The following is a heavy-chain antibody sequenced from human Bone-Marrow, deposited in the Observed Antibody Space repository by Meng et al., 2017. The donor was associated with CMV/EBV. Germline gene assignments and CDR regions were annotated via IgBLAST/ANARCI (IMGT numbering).Heavy chain of an antibody. CDR1: GFTFRSYA. CDR2: ITSSGAGT. V-gene: IGHV3-23*01. J-gene: IGHJ4*02. CDR3: AKSILRGGNDGNYYYFDY. Sequence: GECLKISCAASGFTFRSYAMTYVRQAPGKGLEWVSTITSSGAGTYYADSVKGRFTISRDNSKNTLSLQMNSLRAEDTAVYYCAKSILRGGNDGNYYYFDYWGQGTLVTVSS. D-gene: IGHD4-23*01.